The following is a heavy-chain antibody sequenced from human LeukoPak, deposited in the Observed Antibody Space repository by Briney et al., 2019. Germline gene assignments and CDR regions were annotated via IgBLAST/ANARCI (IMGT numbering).Heavy chain of an antibody. V-gene: IGHV3-53*01. CDR2: IYSGGST. CDR3: AKDDEGYSSSTFDI. CDR1: GFTVSSNY. D-gene: IGHD6-13*01. J-gene: IGHJ3*02. Sequence: GGSLRLSCAASGFTVSSNYMSWVRQAPGKGLEWVSVIYSGGSTYYADSVKGRFTISRDNSKNTLYLQMNSLRAEDTAVYYCAKDDEGYSSSTFDIWGQGTMVTVSS.